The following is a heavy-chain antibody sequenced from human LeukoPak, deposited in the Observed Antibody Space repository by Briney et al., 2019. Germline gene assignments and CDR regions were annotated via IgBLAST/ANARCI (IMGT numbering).Heavy chain of an antibody. CDR3: AKMTVSGRDNWFDP. CDR2: LNPNSGNT. V-gene: IGHV1-8*03. J-gene: IGHJ5*02. D-gene: IGHD6-19*01. CDR1: GYTFTSYY. Sequence: ASVKVSCKASGYTFTSYYMHWVRQAPGQGLEWMGWLNPNSGNTGYAQKFQGRVTITRNTSINTAYMELTSLTSEDTAVYYCAKMTVSGRDNWFDPWGQGTLVTVSS.